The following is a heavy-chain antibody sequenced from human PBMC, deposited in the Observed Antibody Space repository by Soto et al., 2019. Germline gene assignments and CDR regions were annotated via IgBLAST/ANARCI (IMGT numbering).Heavy chain of an antibody. J-gene: IGHJ3*02. V-gene: IGHV4-39*01. CDR2: IYYSGST. D-gene: IGHD5-12*01. Sequence: SETLSLTCTVSGGSISSSSYYWGWIRQPPGKGLEWIGSIYYSGSTYYNPSLKSRVTISVDTSKNQFSLKLSSVTAADTAVYYRASRSGYDSSGAFDIWGQGTMVTVSS. CDR1: GGSISSSSYY. CDR3: ASRSGYDSSGAFDI.